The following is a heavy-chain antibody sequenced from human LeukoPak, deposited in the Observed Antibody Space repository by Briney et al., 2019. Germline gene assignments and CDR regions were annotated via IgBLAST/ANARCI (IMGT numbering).Heavy chain of an antibody. V-gene: IGHV3-21*01. CDR1: GFTFGSYA. J-gene: IGHJ6*03. CDR3: ARGYCSGGSCYYYMDV. D-gene: IGHD2-15*01. Sequence: GGSLRLSCAASGFTFGSYAMSWVRQAPGKGLEWVSSISSSSSYIYYADSVKGRFTISRDNAKNSLYLQMNSLRAEDTAVYYCARGYCSGGSCYYYMDVWGKGTTVTVSS. CDR2: ISSSSSYI.